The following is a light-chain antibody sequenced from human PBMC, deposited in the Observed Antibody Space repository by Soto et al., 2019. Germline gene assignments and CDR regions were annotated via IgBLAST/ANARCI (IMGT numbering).Light chain of an antibody. CDR3: QQYANWPRT. J-gene: IGKJ1*01. V-gene: IGKV3-15*01. CDR2: GAS. Sequence: EIVMTQSPATLSVSPGARAPLSCRARQSVSSHLAWYQQTPGQAPRLLMYGASTRAPGIPARFSGSGSEAEFTLTVSSLQSEDFAVYYCQQYANWPRTFGQGTKVDIK. CDR1: QSVSSH.